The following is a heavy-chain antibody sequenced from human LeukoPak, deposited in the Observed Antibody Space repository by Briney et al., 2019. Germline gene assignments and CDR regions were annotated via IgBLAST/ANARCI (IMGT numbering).Heavy chain of an antibody. D-gene: IGHD6-13*01. V-gene: IGHV4-38-2*02. CDR1: DYSISSGYY. Sequence: SETLSLTCTVSDYSISSGYYWGWIRQPPGRGLEWIGSIYHTGSTYYNSSLKSRVTISVDTSKNQFSLKLNSVTAADTALYYCARDVSAAEDNWFDPWGQGTLVTVSS. CDR3: ARDVSAAEDNWFDP. J-gene: IGHJ5*02. CDR2: IYHTGST.